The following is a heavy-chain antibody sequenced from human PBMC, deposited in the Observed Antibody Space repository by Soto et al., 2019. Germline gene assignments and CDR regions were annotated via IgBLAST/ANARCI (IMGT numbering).Heavy chain of an antibody. J-gene: IGHJ6*02. CDR1: GYTLTELS. CDR2: FDPEDGET. Sequence: GASVKVSCKVSGYTLTELSMHWVRQAPGKGLEWMGGFDPEDGETIYAQKFQGRVTMTEDTSTDTAYMELSSLRSEDTAVYYCATTNPIDYGDYDGDYYYYYGMDVWGPGTTVTVSS. V-gene: IGHV1-24*01. D-gene: IGHD4-17*01. CDR3: ATTNPIDYGDYDGDYYYYYGMDV.